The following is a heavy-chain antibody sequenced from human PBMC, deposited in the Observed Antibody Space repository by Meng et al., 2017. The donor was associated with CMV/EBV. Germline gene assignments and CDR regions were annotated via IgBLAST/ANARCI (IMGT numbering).Heavy chain of an antibody. CDR3: ARGLRYSSSWLFQHDY. D-gene: IGHD6-13*01. Sequence: SVKVSCKASEGTFSSYAISWVRQAPGQGLEWMGGIIPIFGTANYAQKFQGRVTITTDESTSTAYMELSSLRSEDTAVYYCARGLRYSSSWLFQHDYWGQGTLVTVSS. V-gene: IGHV1-69*05. CDR1: EGTFSSYA. CDR2: IIPIFGTA. J-gene: IGHJ4*02.